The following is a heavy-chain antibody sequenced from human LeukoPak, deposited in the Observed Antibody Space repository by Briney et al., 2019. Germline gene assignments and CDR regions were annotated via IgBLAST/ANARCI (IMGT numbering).Heavy chain of an antibody. CDR2: INGDGSGT. CDR1: GFTFSTYW. J-gene: IGHJ6*03. Sequence: GGSLRLSCAASGFTFSTYWMYWVRHVPGKGLVWVSRINGDGSGTSYADSVKGRFTISRDNAKNTLYLQMNSLRAEDTAVYFCARDGYSYYMDVWGKGTTVTVSS. CDR3: ARDGYSYYMDV. V-gene: IGHV3-74*01.